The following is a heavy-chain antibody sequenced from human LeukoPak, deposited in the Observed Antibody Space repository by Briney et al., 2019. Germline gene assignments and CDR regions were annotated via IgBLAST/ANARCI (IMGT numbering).Heavy chain of an antibody. V-gene: IGHV4-59*01. D-gene: IGHD3-9*01. J-gene: IGHJ4*02. CDR1: GGSISSYY. CDR3: ARANYDILTGYFDY. Sequence: SETLSLTCTVSGGSISSYYWSWIRQPPGKGLEWIGYIYYSGSTNYNPSLKSRVTISVDTSNNQFSLRLTSVTAADTAVYYCARANYDILTGYFDYWGQGTLVTVSS. CDR2: IYYSGST.